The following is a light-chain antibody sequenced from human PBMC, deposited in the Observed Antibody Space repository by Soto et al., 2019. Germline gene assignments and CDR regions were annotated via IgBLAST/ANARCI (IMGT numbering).Light chain of an antibody. CDR2: GAS. Sequence: EIVMRQSPATLSVSPGGRATVACRASQSISDTLAWYQQKPGPAPRLLISGASARANGFPARFSGSGSGTHFILTISNLQPEDFATYSCQQFNSLVGQGPRLEIK. CDR3: QQFNSL. CDR1: QSISDT. V-gene: IGKV3-15*01. J-gene: IGKJ5*01.